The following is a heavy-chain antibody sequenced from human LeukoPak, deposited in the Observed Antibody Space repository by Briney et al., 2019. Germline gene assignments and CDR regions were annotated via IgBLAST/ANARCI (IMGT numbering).Heavy chain of an antibody. V-gene: IGHV1-2*02. CDR1: GYTFTSYA. Sequence: GASVKVSCKASGYTFTSYAIHWVRQAPGQGLEWMGWINPNSGGTNYAQKFQGRVTMTRDTSISTAYMELSRLRSDDTAVYYCARGGIQLWFLVDYWGQGTLVTVSS. J-gene: IGHJ4*02. CDR2: INPNSGGT. CDR3: ARGGIQLWFLVDY. D-gene: IGHD5-18*01.